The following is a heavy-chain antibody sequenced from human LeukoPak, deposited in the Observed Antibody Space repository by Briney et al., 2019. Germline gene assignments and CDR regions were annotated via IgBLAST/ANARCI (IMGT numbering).Heavy chain of an antibody. D-gene: IGHD6-19*01. Sequence: MSGGSLRLSCKGSGYSFISNWIGWVRQMPGKGLEWMGRIDPSDSYTKYSPSFQGHVTISADKSISTAYLQWSSLKASDIAMYYCARSGYSGGWYELDYWGQGTLVTVSS. J-gene: IGHJ4*02. CDR1: GYSFISNW. CDR3: ARSGYSGGWYELDY. CDR2: IDPSDSYT. V-gene: IGHV5-10-1*01.